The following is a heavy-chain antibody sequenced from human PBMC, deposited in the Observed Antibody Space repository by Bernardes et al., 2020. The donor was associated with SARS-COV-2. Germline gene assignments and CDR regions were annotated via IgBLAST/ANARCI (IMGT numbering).Heavy chain of an antibody. CDR2: IYYSGST. Sequence: CTVSGGSLNSGGSYWSWIRQHQGKGLEWIGYIYYSGSTYYNPSLKSRVTISVDTSKNQFSLKLSSVTAADTAVYYCARVSGYPRYYFDYWGQGTLVTVTA. J-gene: IGHJ4*02. D-gene: IGHD3-10*01. CDR3: ARVSGYPRYYFDY. CDR1: GGSLNSGGSY. V-gene: IGHV4-31*03.